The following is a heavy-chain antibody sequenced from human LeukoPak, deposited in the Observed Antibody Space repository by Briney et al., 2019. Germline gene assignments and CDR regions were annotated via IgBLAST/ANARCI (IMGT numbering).Heavy chain of an antibody. V-gene: IGHV4-38-2*02. CDR1: GYSISSGYY. J-gene: IGHJ4*02. D-gene: IGHD3-22*01. CDR3: ARDCYDSSGYSEY. CDR2: LYHSGST. Sequence: SSETLSLTCTVSGYSISSGYYWGWFRQPPGKGLEWIGSLYHSGSTYYNPSLKSRVTISGDTSKNQFSLKLSSVTAADTAVYYCARDCYDSSGYSEYWGQGTLVTVSS.